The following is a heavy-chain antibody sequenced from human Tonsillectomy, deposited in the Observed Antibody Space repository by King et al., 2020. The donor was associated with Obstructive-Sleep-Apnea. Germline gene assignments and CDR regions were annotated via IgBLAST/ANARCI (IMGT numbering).Heavy chain of an antibody. CDR1: GFTLDDFA. Sequence: VQLVESGGVVVQPGGSWRLSVPASGFTLDDFAMHGVRQAPGKGWGWVSLVTWVATSTYFEDSVKGRFTISRDNSKNSLYLQMNSLRTEDTALYYCAKGSTAYCSSTNCEIDYWGQGTLVTVSS. V-gene: IGHV3-43*01. J-gene: IGHJ4*02. D-gene: IGHD2-2*01. CDR3: AKGSTAYCSSTNCEIDY. CDR2: VTWVATST.